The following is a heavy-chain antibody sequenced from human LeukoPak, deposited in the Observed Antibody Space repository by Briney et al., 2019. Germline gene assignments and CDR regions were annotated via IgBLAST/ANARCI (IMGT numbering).Heavy chain of an antibody. Sequence: GASVKVSCNASGYTFTSYGISWVRQAPGRGLEWMGWISAYNGNTNYAQKLQGRVTMTTDTSTSTAYMELRSLRSDDTAVYYCARDACSSTSCYEGVTSDYWGQGTLVTVSS. CDR1: GYTFTSYG. CDR3: ARDACSSTSCYEGVTSDY. CDR2: ISAYNGNT. J-gene: IGHJ4*02. V-gene: IGHV1-18*01. D-gene: IGHD2-2*01.